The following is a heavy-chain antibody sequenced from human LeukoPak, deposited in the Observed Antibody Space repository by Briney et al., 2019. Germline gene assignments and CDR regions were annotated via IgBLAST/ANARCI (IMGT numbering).Heavy chain of an antibody. Sequence: GSSVTVSCTASVYTFTGNYMHWVRQSPAQGLDRMGWINPNSGGTNYAQKFQGRVTMTRDTSISTAYMELSRLRSDDTAVYYCASVRSSASYHDAFDYWGQGTQVTVSS. D-gene: IGHD3-22*01. J-gene: IGHJ4*02. CDR2: INPNSGGT. CDR1: VYTFTGNY. V-gene: IGHV1-2*02. CDR3: ASVRSSASYHDAFDY.